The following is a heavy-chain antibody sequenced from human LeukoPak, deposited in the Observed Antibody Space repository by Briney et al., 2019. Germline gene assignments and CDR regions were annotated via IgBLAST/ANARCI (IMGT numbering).Heavy chain of an antibody. V-gene: IGHV4-59*01. J-gene: IGHJ6*04. D-gene: IGHD3-22*01. Sequence: SETLSLTCTVSAGSMHLFYWSWIRQPPGKPLEWLGYIYDNGNTDYRPSLKSRITMSLDTSKNQYSLKVSSMTAADTAVYYCAREGITMIAPGMDVWGKGTTVTVSS. CDR1: AGSMHLFY. CDR3: AREGITMIAPGMDV. CDR2: IYDNGNT.